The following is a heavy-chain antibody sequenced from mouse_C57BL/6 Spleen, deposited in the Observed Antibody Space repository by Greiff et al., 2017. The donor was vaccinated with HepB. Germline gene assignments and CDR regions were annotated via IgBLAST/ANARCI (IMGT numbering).Heavy chain of an antibody. J-gene: IGHJ2*01. D-gene: IGHD2-10*01. CDR2: IHPNSGST. CDR1: GYTFTSYW. Sequence: QVQLQQPGAELVKPGASVKLSCKASGYTFTSYWMLWVKQRPGQGLEWIGMIHPNSGSTNYNEKFKSKATLTVDKSSSTAYMQLSSLTSADSAVYYCASTALHRLDYWGQGTTLTVSS. CDR3: ASTALHRLDY. V-gene: IGHV1-64*01.